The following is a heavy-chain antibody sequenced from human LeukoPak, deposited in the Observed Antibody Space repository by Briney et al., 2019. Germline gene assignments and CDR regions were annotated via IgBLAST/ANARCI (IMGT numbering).Heavy chain of an antibody. V-gene: IGHV3-74*01. Sequence: GGSPRLSCAASGFTFSSYWMHWVRQAPGKGLVWVSRINSDGSSTSYADTVKGRFTISRDNARNTLYLQMNSLRAEDTAVYYCAKDWYYYDSSGYYDYWGQGTLVTVSS. CDR1: GFTFSSYW. CDR2: INSDGSST. CDR3: AKDWYYYDSSGYYDY. J-gene: IGHJ4*02. D-gene: IGHD3-22*01.